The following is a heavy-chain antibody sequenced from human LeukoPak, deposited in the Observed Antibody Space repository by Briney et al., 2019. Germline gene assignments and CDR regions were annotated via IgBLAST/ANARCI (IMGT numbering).Heavy chain of an antibody. J-gene: IGHJ5*01. CDR3: VRGSGWLDS. V-gene: IGHV4-59*03. CDR2: IYYSGTT. Sequence: TSETLSLTCTVSGGSISSYYWSWIRQPPGKGLEWIGYIYYSGTTNYNPSLESRVTISRDTSKNQFSLKVTSVTAADTAPYYCVRGSGWLDSWGQGTLVTASS. CDR1: GGSISSYY. D-gene: IGHD6-19*01.